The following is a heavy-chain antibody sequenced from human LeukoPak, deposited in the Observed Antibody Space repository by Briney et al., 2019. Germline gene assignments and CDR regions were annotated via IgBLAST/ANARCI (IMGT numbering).Heavy chain of an antibody. CDR3: AKADRGWGVITKD. D-gene: IGHD3-10*01. CDR2: IGGSGDFT. V-gene: IGHV3-23*01. CDR1: GFTFSTYA. J-gene: IGHJ4*02. Sequence: GGSLRLSCAASGFTFSTYAMSWVRQAPGKGLEWVSAIGGSGDFTYYAEYVRGRFTISRDDSEKTLYLQMNSLRAEDTAVYYCAKADRGWGVITKDWGQGTLVTVSS.